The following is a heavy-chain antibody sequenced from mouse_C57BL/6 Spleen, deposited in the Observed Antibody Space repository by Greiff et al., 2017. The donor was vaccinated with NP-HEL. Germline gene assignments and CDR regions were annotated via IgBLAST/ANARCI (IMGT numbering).Heavy chain of an antibody. V-gene: IGHV1-22*01. CDR1: GYTFTDYN. CDR3: AKGHGSSYYYAMDY. Sequence: EVQLVESGPELVKPGASVKMSCKASGYTFTDYNMHWVKQSHGKSLEWIGYINPNNGGTSYNQKFKGKATLTVNKSSSTAYMELRSLTSEDSAVYYCAKGHGSSYYYAMDYWGQGTSVTVSS. J-gene: IGHJ4*01. D-gene: IGHD1-1*01. CDR2: INPNNGGT.